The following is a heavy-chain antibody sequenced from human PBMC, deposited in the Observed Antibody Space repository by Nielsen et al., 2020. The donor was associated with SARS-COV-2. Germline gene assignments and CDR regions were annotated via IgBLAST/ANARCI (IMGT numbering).Heavy chain of an antibody. CDR3: AKGFYDSSGPY. CDR1: GFPFDNYA. J-gene: IGHJ4*02. V-gene: IGHV3-9*01. CDR2: ISWNSGSI. D-gene: IGHD3-22*01. Sequence: SLKISCAASGFPFDNYAMHWVRRVPGKGLEWVSDISWNSGSIGYADSVKGRFTISRDNAKNSLYLQMNSLRAEDTALYYCAKGFYDSSGPYWGQGTLVTVSS.